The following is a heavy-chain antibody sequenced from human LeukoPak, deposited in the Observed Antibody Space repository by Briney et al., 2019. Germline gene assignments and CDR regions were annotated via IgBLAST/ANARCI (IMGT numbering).Heavy chain of an antibody. CDR3: ARDRSSGLLWFGELLFSAVGTTPIFDY. CDR1: GFTFSSYA. D-gene: IGHD3-10*01. V-gene: IGHV3-30-3*01. Sequence: PGGSLRLSCAASGFTFSSYAMHWVRQAPGKGLEWVAVISYDGSNKYYADSVKGRFTISRDNSKNTLYLQMNSLRAEDTAVYYCARDRSSGLLWFGELLFSAVGTTPIFDYWGQGTLVTVSS. J-gene: IGHJ4*02. CDR2: ISYDGSNK.